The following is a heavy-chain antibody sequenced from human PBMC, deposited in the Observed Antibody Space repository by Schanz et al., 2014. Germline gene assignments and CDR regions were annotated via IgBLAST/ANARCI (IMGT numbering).Heavy chain of an antibody. CDR2: VSSDGNND. J-gene: IGHJ3*02. V-gene: IGHV3-30*18. Sequence: VQLVESGGDLVQPGRSLRLSCAASGFTFSSYGMHWVRQAPGKGLEWVALVSSDGNNDYYTDSVKGRFTISRDNSKNTVHLQMNSLRAEDTAVYYCAKGRFGELSAFDIWGQGTMVTVSS. D-gene: IGHD3-10*01. CDR1: GFTFSSYG. CDR3: AKGRFGELSAFDI.